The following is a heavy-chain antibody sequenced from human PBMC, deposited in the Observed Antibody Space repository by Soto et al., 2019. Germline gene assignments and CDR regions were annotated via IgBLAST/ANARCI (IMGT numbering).Heavy chain of an antibody. CDR3: NRPSWDDAFDI. J-gene: IGHJ3*02. CDR2: VRSTTNNYAT. Sequence: EVQLVESGGGLVQPGGSLKLSCTASGFTVSGSAVHWVRQASGKGLEWVGRVRSTTNNYATAYAATVRGRVTISRDESTNTPYLKMNSLKTEDAAVYYCNRPSWDDAFDIWGQGTMVTVSS. V-gene: IGHV3-73*02. D-gene: IGHD1-26*01. CDR1: GFTVSGSA.